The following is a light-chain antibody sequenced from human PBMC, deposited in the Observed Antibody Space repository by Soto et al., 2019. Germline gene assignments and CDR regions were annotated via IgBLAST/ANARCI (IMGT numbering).Light chain of an antibody. Sequence: QSALTQPASVSGSPGRSITISCTGTSSDVGSYHLVSWYQQHPGKAPKLMIYEVSKRPSGVSNRFSGSKSGNTASLTISGLQTEDEADYFCCSYAGSWTYVFGTGTKVTVL. J-gene: IGLJ1*01. V-gene: IGLV2-23*02. CDR1: SSDVGSYHL. CDR3: CSYAGSWTYV. CDR2: EVS.